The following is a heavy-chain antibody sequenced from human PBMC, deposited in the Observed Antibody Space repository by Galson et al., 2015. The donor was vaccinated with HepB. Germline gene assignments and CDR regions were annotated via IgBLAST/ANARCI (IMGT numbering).Heavy chain of an antibody. V-gene: IGHV1-18*01. CDR3: ARDTRSAGSHVEIRIYYYYYGMDV. CDR1: GYTFTSYG. CDR2: ISAYNGNT. D-gene: IGHD1-7*01. J-gene: IGHJ6*02. Sequence: SVKVSCKASGYTFTSYGISWVRQAPGQGLEWMGWISAYNGNTNYAQKLQGRVTMTTDTSTSTAYMELRSLRSDDTAVYYCARDTRSAGSHVEIRIYYYYYGMDVWGQGTTVTVSS.